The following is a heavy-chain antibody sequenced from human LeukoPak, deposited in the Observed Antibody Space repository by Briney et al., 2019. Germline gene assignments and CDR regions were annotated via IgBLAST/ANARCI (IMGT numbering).Heavy chain of an antibody. Sequence: EASVKVSCKASGYTFTSYYMHWVRQAPGQGLEWMGIINPSGGSTSYAQKLQGRVTMTTDTSTSTAYMELRSLRSDDTAVYYCARDMNGFDYWGQGTLVTVSS. D-gene: IGHD2-8*01. V-gene: IGHV1-46*01. J-gene: IGHJ4*02. CDR3: ARDMNGFDY. CDR1: GYTFTSYY. CDR2: INPSGGST.